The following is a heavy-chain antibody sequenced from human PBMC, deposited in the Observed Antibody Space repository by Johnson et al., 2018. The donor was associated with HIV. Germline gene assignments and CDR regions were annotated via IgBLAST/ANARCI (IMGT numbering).Heavy chain of an antibody. Sequence: QVQLVESGGGVVHPGRSLRLSCAATGFTFTSYGMHWVRQAPGKGLEWVAVIWYDGSNEYYADSVKGRFTISRDNSKNTLYLQMNSLRAEDTAVYYCAIIPAGNGFDLWGQGTMVTVSS. J-gene: IGHJ3*01. CDR2: IWYDGSNE. V-gene: IGHV3-33*01. CDR3: AIIPAGNGFDL. D-gene: IGHD2-2*01. CDR1: GFTFTSYG.